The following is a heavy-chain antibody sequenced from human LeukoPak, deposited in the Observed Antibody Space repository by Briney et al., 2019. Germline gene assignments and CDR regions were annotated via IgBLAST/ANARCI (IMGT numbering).Heavy chain of an antibody. V-gene: IGHV4-34*01. J-gene: IGHJ4*02. D-gene: IGHD5-18*01. CDR3: ARGGRNLQLWLNY. Sequence: SETLSLTCAVYGGSFSGYYWSWIRQPPGKGLEWIGEINHSGSTNYNPSLKSRVTISVDTSKNQFSLKLSSVTAADTAVYYCARGGRNLQLWLNYWGQGTLVTVSS. CDR2: INHSGST. CDR1: GGSFSGYY.